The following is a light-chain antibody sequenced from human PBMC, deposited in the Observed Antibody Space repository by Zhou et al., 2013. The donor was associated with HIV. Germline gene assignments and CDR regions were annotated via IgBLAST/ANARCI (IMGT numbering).Light chain of an antibody. V-gene: IGKV3D-15*01. CDR3: QQYNRWPPLT. CDR1: QSVSSN. Sequence: EIVMTQSPATLSVSPGERATLSCRASQSVSSNLAWYQQKPGQAPRLLIYDSSSRATGIPDRFSGSGSGTEFTLTIAGLQSEDVAVYYCQQYNRWPPLTFGGGTQVEIK. CDR2: DSS. J-gene: IGKJ4*01.